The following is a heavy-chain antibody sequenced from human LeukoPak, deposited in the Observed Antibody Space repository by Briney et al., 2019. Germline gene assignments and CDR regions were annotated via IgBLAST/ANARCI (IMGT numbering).Heavy chain of an antibody. V-gene: IGHV3-33*08. D-gene: IGHD4-17*01. CDR3: ASADYGDYIFDY. CDR1: GFTLSTCG. J-gene: IGHJ4*02. CDR2: ISHDGNSK. Sequence: GGSLRLSCAASGFTLSTCGMHWVRQAPGKGLEWVAMISHDGNSKQYADFAKGRFTISRDNSKNTLYLQMNSLRAEDTAVYYCASADYGDYIFDYWGQGTLVTVSS.